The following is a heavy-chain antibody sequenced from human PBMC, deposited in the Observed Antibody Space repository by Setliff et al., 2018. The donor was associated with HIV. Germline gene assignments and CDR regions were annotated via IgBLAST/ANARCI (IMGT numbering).Heavy chain of an antibody. Sequence: PGGSLRLSCAAFGSGYSTFDMDWVRQTPGKGLEWVADVSPDGYEKRYADFAKGRFTVSRDNSKNILLLQMDSLGAEDTGIYYCAKPTSGMYPRAFDLWGRGTVVTVSS. D-gene: IGHD1-26*01. CDR1: GSGYSTFD. J-gene: IGHJ3*01. CDR3: AKPTSGMYPRAFDL. CDR2: VSPDGYEK. V-gene: IGHV3-23*01.